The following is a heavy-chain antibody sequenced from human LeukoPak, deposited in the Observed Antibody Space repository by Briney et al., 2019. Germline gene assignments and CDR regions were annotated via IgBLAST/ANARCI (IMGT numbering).Heavy chain of an antibody. Sequence: SSETLSLTCTVSGGSISSSSYYWGWIRQPPGKGLEWIGSIYYSGSTYYNPSLKSRVTISVDTSKNQFSLKLSSVTAADTAVYYCARRGTPGALYYFDYWGQGTLVTVSS. CDR3: ARRGTPGALYYFDY. D-gene: IGHD1/OR15-1a*01. CDR2: IYYSGST. V-gene: IGHV4-39*01. J-gene: IGHJ4*02. CDR1: GGSISSSSYY.